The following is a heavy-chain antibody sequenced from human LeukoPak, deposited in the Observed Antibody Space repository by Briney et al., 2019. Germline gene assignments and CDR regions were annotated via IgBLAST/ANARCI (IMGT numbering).Heavy chain of an antibody. Sequence: GGSLRLSCAGSGFTFSRYTFNWVRQAPGRGLEWVSAISGDSKYIYYTDSVKGRFTISRDNARNSVYLQMNSLRAEDTAVYYCARDSTSITMVRGQQGGETGYWGQGTLVTVSS. V-gene: IGHV3-21*01. J-gene: IGHJ4*02. CDR1: GFTFSRYT. CDR2: ISGDSKYI. D-gene: IGHD3-10*01. CDR3: ARDSTSITMVRGQQGGETGY.